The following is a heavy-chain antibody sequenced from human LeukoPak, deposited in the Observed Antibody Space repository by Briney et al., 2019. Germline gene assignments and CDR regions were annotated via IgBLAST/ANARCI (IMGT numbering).Heavy chain of an antibody. CDR3: ATDLVRGVMGY. V-gene: IGHV4-31*03. D-gene: IGHD3-10*01. J-gene: IGHJ4*02. CDR1: GGSLSSGGHY. Sequence: SETLSLTCTVSGGSLSSGGHYWSWIRQHPGKGQEWIGHIYNSGGTYYNPSLKSRVTISVDTSKNQFSLKLSSVTAADTAVYYCATDLVRGVMGYWGQGTLVTVSS. CDR2: IYNSGGT.